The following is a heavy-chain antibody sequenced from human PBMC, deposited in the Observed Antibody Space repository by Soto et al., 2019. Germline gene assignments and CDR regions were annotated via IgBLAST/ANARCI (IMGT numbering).Heavy chain of an antibody. Sequence: PGGSLRLSCEVSGFILSGYGMHWVRQAPGKGLEWVAVIWYHGTTKNYADSVKGRFTISRDTSKNTVYLQMDSLKVEDTAVYYCARDVDRTSHLNWFDPWGQGVMVTVSS. CDR3: ARDVDRTSHLNWFDP. V-gene: IGHV3-33*01. CDR2: IWYHGTTK. D-gene: IGHD5-12*01. CDR1: GFILSGYG. J-gene: IGHJ5*02.